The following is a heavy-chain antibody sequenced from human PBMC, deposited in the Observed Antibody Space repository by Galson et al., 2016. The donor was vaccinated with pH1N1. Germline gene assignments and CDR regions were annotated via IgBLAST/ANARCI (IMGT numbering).Heavy chain of an antibody. Sequence: QSGAEVKKPGESLKISCKASGYSFTSYWIAWVRQVPGRGLEWVGVVNPGGSTIRYSPPFQGQITISNDKSINTAYLQWISLKASDTATYYCARQYDFGDYRGDAFDSWGQGTMGIVSS. CDR2: VNPGGSTI. J-gene: IGHJ3*02. V-gene: IGHV5-51*03. CDR1: GYSFTSYW. CDR3: ARQYDFGDYRGDAFDS. D-gene: IGHD4-17*01.